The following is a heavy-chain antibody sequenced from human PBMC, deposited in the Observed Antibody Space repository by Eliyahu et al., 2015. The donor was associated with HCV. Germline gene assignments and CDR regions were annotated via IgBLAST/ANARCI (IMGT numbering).Heavy chain of an antibody. D-gene: IGHD5-18*01. V-gene: IGHV1-69*04. CDR2: IIPILGIA. CDR3: ARDTAMVTEGPGDY. CDR1: GGTXSSYA. J-gene: IGHJ4*02. Sequence: QVQLVQSGAEVKKPGSSVKVSCKASGGTXSSYAISWVRQAPGQGLEWMGRIIPILGIANYAQKFQGRVTITADKSTSTAYMELSSLRSEDTAVYYCARDTAMVTEGPGDYWGQGTLVTVSS.